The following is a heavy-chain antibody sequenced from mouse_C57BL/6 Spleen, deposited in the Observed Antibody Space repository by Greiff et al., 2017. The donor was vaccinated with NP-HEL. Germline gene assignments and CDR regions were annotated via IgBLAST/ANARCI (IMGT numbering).Heavy chain of an antibody. J-gene: IGHJ4*01. D-gene: IGHD2-3*01. V-gene: IGHV1-9*01. Sequence: QVQLQQSGAELMKPGASVKLSCKATGYTFTGYWIEWVKQRPGHGLEWIGEILPGSGSTNYNEKFKGKATFTADKSYNTAYMQLSSQKTEDSAIYYCARKANDCYPYAMDYWGQGTSVTVSS. CDR3: ARKANDCYPYAMDY. CDR1: GYTFTGYW. CDR2: ILPGSGST.